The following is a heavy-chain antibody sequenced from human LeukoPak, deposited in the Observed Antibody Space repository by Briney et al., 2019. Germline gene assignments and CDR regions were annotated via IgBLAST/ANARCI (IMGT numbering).Heavy chain of an antibody. CDR1: GGSFSGYY. CDR2: INHSGST. V-gene: IGHV4-34*01. D-gene: IGHD3-9*01. CDR3: ARAETGYYDILTGAFDY. Sequence: PSETLSLTCAVYGGSFSGYYWSWIRQPPGKGLEWIGEINHSGSTNYNPSLKSRVAISVDTSKNQFSLKLSSVTAADTAVYYCARAETGYYDILTGAFDYWGQGTLVTVSS. J-gene: IGHJ4*02.